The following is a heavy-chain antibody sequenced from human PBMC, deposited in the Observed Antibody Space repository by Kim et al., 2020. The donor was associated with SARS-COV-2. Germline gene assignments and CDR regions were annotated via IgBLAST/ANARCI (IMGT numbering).Heavy chain of an antibody. D-gene: IGHD4-17*01. J-gene: IGHJ4*02. CDR1: GFTFSSYS. V-gene: IGHV3-48*01. CDR2: ISSSSSTI. CDR3: ASIATGADY. Sequence: GGSLRLSCAASGFTFSSYSMNWVRQAPGKGLEWVSYISSSSSTIYYADSVKGRFTISRDNAKNSLYLQMNSLGAEDTAVYYCASIATGADYWGQGTLVTV.